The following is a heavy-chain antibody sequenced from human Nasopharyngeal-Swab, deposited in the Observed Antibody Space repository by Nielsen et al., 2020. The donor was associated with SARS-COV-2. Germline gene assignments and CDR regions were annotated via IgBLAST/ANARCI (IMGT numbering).Heavy chain of an antibody. CDR1: GFTVSAFG. CDR3: ATRPASSWHPYCFDY. CDR2: ISYDGHTQ. Sequence: GGSLRLSCAASGFTVSAFGMHWVRQAPGEVLEWVAHISYDGHTQYYSDSVTGRFTISKDNSENMLYLQLNSLRVEDTAVYYCATRPASSWHPYCFDYWGRGTLVTVSS. D-gene: IGHD6-13*01. J-gene: IGHJ4*02. V-gene: IGHV3-33*05.